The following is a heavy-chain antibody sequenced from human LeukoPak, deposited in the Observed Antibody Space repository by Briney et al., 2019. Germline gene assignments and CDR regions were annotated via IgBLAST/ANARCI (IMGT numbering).Heavy chain of an antibody. J-gene: IGHJ4*02. CDR2: IYYSGST. CDR1: GGSFSSYY. V-gene: IGHV4-59*01. Sequence: PSETLSLTCAVYGGSFSSYYWSWIRQPPGKGLEWIGYIYYSGSTNYNPSLKSRVTISVDTSKNQFSLKLSSVTAADTAVYYCARSYGWELLLFFDYWGQGTLVTVSS. CDR3: ARSYGWELLLFFDY. D-gene: IGHD1-26*01.